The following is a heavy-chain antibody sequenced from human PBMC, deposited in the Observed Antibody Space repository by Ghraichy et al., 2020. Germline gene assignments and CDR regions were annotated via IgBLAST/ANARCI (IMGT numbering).Heavy chain of an antibody. Sequence: GGSLRLSCAASGFTFSTYWMSWVRQAPGKGLVWVSTIKHDGSERYYVDSVRGRFTISRDNAKNSLYLQMNSLRAEDTAVYYCARGGSSGWYGGYFDYWGQGTLVTVSS. CDR2: IKHDGSER. V-gene: IGHV3-7*03. CDR3: ARGGSSGWYGGYFDY. D-gene: IGHD6-19*01. CDR1: GFTFSTYW. J-gene: IGHJ4*02.